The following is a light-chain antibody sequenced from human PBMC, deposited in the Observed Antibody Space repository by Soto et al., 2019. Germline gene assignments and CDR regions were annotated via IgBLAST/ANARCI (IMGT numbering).Light chain of an antibody. CDR2: EVR. CDR3: SSYNTTSNLV. J-gene: IGLJ3*02. V-gene: IGLV2-14*01. CDR1: NRDVGSYNL. Sequence: QSALTQPASVSGSPGQSITIACTGTNRDVGSYNLVSWYQQRPGEAPKLIISEVRNRPSGISYRFTGSKSGNTASLTISGLQAEDEADYYCSSYNTTSNLVFGGGTKVTVL.